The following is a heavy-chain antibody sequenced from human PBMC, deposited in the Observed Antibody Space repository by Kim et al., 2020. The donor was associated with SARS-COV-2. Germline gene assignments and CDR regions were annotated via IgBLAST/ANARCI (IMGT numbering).Heavy chain of an antibody. J-gene: IGHJ5*01. CDR1: GGSISNVGNF. CDR3: GSVSGYKYGFADDWF. Sequence: SETLSLTCTVSGGSISNVGNFWSWLRQNPGKGREWIGHIHHGGTTYYNPSLQGRVTISEDTSKNQFSLNLSPVTDADTAVYCCGSVSGYKYGFADDWF. V-gene: IGHV4-31*03. D-gene: IGHD3-10*01. CDR2: IHHGGTT.